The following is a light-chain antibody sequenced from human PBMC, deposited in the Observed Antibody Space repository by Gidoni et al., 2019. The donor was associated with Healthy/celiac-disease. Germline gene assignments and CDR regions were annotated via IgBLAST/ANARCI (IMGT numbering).Light chain of an antibody. CDR1: TGAVTSGYY. CDR2: STS. Sequence: QTVETQEHSLTVSPGGTVTLTCASSTGAVTSGYYPNWFQQKPGQAPRALISSTSNKHSWTPARFSGSLLGCKAALTLSGVQPEDEAEYYCLLYYGGARVFGGGTKLTVL. V-gene: IGLV7-43*01. J-gene: IGLJ3*02. CDR3: LLYYGGARV.